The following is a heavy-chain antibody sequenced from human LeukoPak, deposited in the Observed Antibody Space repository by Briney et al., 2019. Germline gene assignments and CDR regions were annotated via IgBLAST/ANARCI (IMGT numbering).Heavy chain of an antibody. CDR3: TTTVYNWNDSPFDY. V-gene: IGHV3-15*01. Sequence: PGGSLRLSCAASGFTFSNAWMSWVRQAPGKGLEWVGRIKSKTDGGTTDYAAPVKGRFTISRDDSKNTLYLQMNRLKTEDTAVYYCTTTVYNWNDSPFDYWGQGTLVTVSS. CDR2: IKSKTDGGTT. CDR1: GFTFSNAW. D-gene: IGHD1-20*01. J-gene: IGHJ4*02.